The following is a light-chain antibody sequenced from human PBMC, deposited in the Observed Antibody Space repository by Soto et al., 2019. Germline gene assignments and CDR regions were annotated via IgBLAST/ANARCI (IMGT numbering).Light chain of an antibody. Sequence: ETVMTQSPVTLSVSPGERATLFCRASQSVRNNLAWYQQKAGQAPRLLIYDASTRATGIPARFSGSGSGTEFALTISILQSEDFAVYYCQHYNNWPPWTFGQGTKV. J-gene: IGKJ1*01. CDR3: QHYNNWPPWT. CDR2: DAS. V-gene: IGKV3-15*01. CDR1: QSVRNN.